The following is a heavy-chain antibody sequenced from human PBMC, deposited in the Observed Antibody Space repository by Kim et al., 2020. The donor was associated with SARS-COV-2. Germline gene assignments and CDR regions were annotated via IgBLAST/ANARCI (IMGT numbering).Heavy chain of an antibody. CDR2: ITSKPHGGAT. V-gene: IGHV3-15*01. J-gene: IGHJ5*02. D-gene: IGHD1-26*01. CDR3: STQGANDL. CDR1: GLTFSNAW. Sequence: GGSLRLSCAVSGLTFSNAWLTWVRQAPGKGLEWVARITSKPHGGATDYAAPVKGRFTASRDDSKHPVYLQMNSLKMEDPAVYYCSTQGANDLWGQATPVT.